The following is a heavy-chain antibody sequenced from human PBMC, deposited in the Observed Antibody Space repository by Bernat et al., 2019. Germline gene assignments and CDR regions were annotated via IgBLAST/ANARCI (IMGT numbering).Heavy chain of an antibody. Sequence: QVQLQESGPGLVKPSETLSLTCTVSGGSISSYYWSWIRQPPGKGLEWIGYIYYSGSTNYNLSLKSRVTISVDTSKNQFSLKLSSVTAADTAVYYCARVRYFDWLPRYYFDYWGQGTLVTVSS. CDR3: ARVRYFDWLPRYYFDY. CDR2: IYYSGST. V-gene: IGHV4-59*01. J-gene: IGHJ4*02. CDR1: GGSISSYY. D-gene: IGHD3-9*01.